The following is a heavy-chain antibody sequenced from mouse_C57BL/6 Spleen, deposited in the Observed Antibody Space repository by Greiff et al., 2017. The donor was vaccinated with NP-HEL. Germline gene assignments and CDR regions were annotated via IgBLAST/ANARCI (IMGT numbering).Heavy chain of an antibody. CDR3: ARSGNYGNYVYWYFDV. CDR1: GYTFTSYW. J-gene: IGHJ1*03. D-gene: IGHD2-1*01. CDR2: INPSSGYT. V-gene: IGHV1-7*01. Sequence: QVQLQQSGAELAKPGASVKLSCKASGYTFTSYWMHWVKQRPGQGLEWIGYINPSSGYTKYNQKFKDKATLTADKSSITAYMQLSSLTYEDSAVYYCARSGNYGNYVYWYFDVWGTGTTVTVSS.